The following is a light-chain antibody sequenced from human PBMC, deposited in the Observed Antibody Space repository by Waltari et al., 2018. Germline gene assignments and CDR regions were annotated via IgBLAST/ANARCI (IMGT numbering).Light chain of an antibody. CDR2: QDS. J-gene: IGLJ2*01. V-gene: IGLV3-1*01. CDR1: KLGDKY. Sequence: SYELTQPPSVSVSPGQTASITCSGDKLGDKYACWYQQKPGQSPVLVIYQDSKRPSGIPERFSGSNSGNTATLTIGGNQAMDEADYYCQAWDSSILFGGGTKLTVL. CDR3: QAWDSSIL.